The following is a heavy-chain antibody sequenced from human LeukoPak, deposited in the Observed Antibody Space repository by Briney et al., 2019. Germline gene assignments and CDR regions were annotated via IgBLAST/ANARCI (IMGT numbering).Heavy chain of an antibody. CDR3: ARKGNSGRYYNSFDY. J-gene: IGHJ4*02. CDR2: INPSGGGT. Sequence: GASVKVSCKASGYTFTSYYMRWVRQAPGQGLEWMGRINPSGGGTSYAQKFQGRVTMTRDMSTSTVYMELSSLRSEDTAVYYCARKGNSGRYYNSFDYWGQGNLVTVSS. D-gene: IGHD1-26*01. V-gene: IGHV1-46*01. CDR1: GYTFTSYY.